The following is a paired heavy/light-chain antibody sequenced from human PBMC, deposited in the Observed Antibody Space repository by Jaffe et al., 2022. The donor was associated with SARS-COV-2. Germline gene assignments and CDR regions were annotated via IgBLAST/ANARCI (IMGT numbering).Light chain of an antibody. J-gene: IGKJ1*01. CDR3: HQYGNSPGS. V-gene: IGKV3-20*01. CDR2: GAS. Sequence: EIVLTQSPGTLSLSRGERATLSCRASQTVNNNYLAWYQQKPGQAPRLLIYGASSRATGIPDRFSGGGFGTDFTLTISRLEPEDFAVFFCHQYGNSPGSFGQGTKVEIK. CDR1: QTVNNNY.
Heavy chain of an antibody. Sequence: QVQLVESGGGVVQPGRSLRLSCAVSGFTFSAYGMHWVRQAPGKRLEWVAGISYDGSDKYYVDSLKGRFTISRDNSKNTLYLQMNSLRTEDTAVYYCARDSTHFSSWSGFLMGYYFDHWGQGTPVTVSS. V-gene: IGHV3-30*03. CDR3: ARDSTHFSSWSGFLMGYYFDH. D-gene: IGHD3-3*01. CDR1: GFTFSAYG. CDR2: ISYDGSDK. J-gene: IGHJ4*02.